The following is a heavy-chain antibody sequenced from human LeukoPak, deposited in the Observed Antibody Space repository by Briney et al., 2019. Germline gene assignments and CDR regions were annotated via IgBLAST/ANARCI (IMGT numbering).Heavy chain of an antibody. Sequence: GGSLRLSCAASGFTFSSYAMSWVRQAPGKGLEWVSAISGSGGSTHYADSVKGRFTISRDNSKNTLYLQMNSLRAEDTAVYYCAKGMRQWPSIFDYWGQGTLVTVSS. CDR2: ISGSGGST. D-gene: IGHD6-19*01. CDR1: GFTFSSYA. CDR3: AKGMRQWPSIFDY. J-gene: IGHJ4*02. V-gene: IGHV3-23*01.